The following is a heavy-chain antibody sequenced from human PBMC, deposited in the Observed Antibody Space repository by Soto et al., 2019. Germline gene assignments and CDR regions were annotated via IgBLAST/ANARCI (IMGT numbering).Heavy chain of an antibody. CDR3: ARAGGLGAVAADY. CDR1: GGSISSGGDS. J-gene: IGHJ4*02. V-gene: IGHV4-30-2*01. CDR2: IYHSGST. D-gene: IGHD6-19*01. Sequence: QLQLQESGSGLVKPSQTLSLTCAVSGGSISSGGDSWSWIRQPPGKGLEWIGYIYHSGSTYYNPSLKSRVTISVDRPKNQFYLKLSSVTAADTAVYYCARAGGLGAVAADYWGQGTLVTVSS.